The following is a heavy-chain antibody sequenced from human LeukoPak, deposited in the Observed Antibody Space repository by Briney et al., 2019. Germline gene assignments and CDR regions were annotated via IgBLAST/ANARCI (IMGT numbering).Heavy chain of an antibody. V-gene: IGHV5-51*01. CDR2: IYPGDFDT. J-gene: IGHJ4*02. CDR3: ARQDCSSTSCQYYFDY. D-gene: IGHD2-2*01. Sequence: AGESLKISCKGSGYSFTSYWIGWVRQMPGKGLEWMGIIYPGDFDTRYSPSFQGQVTISADKSISTAYLQWSSLKASDTAMYYCARQDCSSTSCQYYFDYWGQGTLVTVSS. CDR1: GYSFTSYW.